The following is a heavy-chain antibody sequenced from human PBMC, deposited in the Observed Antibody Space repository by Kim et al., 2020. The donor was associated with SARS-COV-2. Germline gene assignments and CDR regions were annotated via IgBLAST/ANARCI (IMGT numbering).Heavy chain of an antibody. CDR3: AKEVAPGY. V-gene: IGHV3-23*01. J-gene: IGHJ4*02. D-gene: IGHD2-15*01. CDR2: GST. Sequence: GSTCYADPVKGRFTISRDNSKNTLYLQMTSRRAEDTAVYYCAKEVAPGYWGQGTLVTVSS.